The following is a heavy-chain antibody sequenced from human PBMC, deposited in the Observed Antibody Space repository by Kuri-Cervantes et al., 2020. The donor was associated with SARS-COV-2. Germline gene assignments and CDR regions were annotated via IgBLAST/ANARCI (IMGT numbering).Heavy chain of an antibody. CDR3: VTLIDY. CDR2: IRYDGSNK. Sequence: GESLKISCAASGFTFSSYGMHWVRQAPGKGLEWVAFIRYDGSNKYYADSVKGRFTISRDNSKNTLYPQMNSLRAEDTAVYYCVTLIDYWGQGALVTVSS. V-gene: IGHV3-30*02. J-gene: IGHJ4*02. CDR1: GFTFSSYG.